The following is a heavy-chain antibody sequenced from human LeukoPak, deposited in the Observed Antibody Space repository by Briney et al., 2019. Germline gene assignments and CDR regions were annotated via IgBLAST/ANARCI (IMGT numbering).Heavy chain of an antibody. Sequence: GGSLRLSCAASGFTFSSYSMNWVRQAPGKGLEWVSSISSSSSSYIYYADSVKGRFTISRDNAKNSLYLQMNSLRAEDTAVYYCARDLPSSGSYYGDAFDIWGQGTMVTVSS. J-gene: IGHJ3*02. V-gene: IGHV3-21*01. CDR3: ARDLPSSGSYYGDAFDI. CDR2: ISSSSSSYI. D-gene: IGHD1-26*01. CDR1: GFTFSSYS.